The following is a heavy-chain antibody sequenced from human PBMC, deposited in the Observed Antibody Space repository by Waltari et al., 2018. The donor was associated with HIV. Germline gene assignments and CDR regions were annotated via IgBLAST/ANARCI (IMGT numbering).Heavy chain of an antibody. CDR2: IYYSGST. Sequence: QVQLQESGPGLVKPSETLSLTCTVSGGSISSYYWSWIRQRPGKGLEWIGYIYYSGSTNYNPSLKSRVTISVDTSKNQFSLKLSSVTAADTAVYYCARARGFLDTYYYYGMDVWGQGTTVTVSS. CDR1: GGSISSYY. CDR3: ARARGFLDTYYYYGMDV. J-gene: IGHJ6*02. V-gene: IGHV4-59*01. D-gene: IGHD3-3*01.